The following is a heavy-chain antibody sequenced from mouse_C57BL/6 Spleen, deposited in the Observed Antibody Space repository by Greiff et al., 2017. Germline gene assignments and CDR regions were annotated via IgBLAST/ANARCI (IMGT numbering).Heavy chain of an antibody. Sequence: QVHVKQSGAELVRPGASVTLSCKASGYTFTDYEMHWVKQTPVHGLEWIGAIDPETGGTAYNQKFKGKAILTADKSSSTAYMELRSLTSEDSAVYYCTIKRVYYDHWYFDVWGTGTTVTVSS. V-gene: IGHV1-15*01. J-gene: IGHJ1*03. CDR2: IDPETGGT. CDR3: TIKRVYYDHWYFDV. D-gene: IGHD2-4*01. CDR1: GYTFTDYE.